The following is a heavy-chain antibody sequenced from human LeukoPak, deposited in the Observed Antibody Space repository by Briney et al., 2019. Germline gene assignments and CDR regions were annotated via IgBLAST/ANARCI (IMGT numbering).Heavy chain of an antibody. D-gene: IGHD1-26*01. CDR1: GYTFTGYH. Sequence: PGASVKVSCKASGYTFTGYHMHWVRQAPGQGLEWMGWINPNSGGTNYAQKFQGRVTMTRDTSISTAYMELSRLRSDDTAVYYCATRTRGLVGATLTLIYWGQGTLVTVSS. V-gene: IGHV1-2*02. CDR3: ATRTRGLVGATLTLIY. CDR2: INPNSGGT. J-gene: IGHJ4*02.